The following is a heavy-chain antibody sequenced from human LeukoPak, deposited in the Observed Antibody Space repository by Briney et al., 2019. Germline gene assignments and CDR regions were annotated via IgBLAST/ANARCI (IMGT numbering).Heavy chain of an antibody. CDR1: GFTFKYAW. D-gene: IGHD1-20*01. CDR3: STDEYNWSFSSGFDN. V-gene: IGHV3-15*01. CDR2: IKNKIDGGTA. Sequence: GGSLRLSCTASGFTFKYAWMRWLRQAPGKGLEWVGRIKNKIDGGTADYAAPVKGRFTISRDDSKNTVYLQMNGLKTEDTAVYYCSTDEYNWSFSSGFDNCGQGTMVTVSS. J-gene: IGHJ3*02.